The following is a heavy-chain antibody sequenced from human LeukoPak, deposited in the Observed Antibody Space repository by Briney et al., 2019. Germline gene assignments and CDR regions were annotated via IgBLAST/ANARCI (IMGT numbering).Heavy chain of an antibody. CDR3: ARGGLGIAAADNRIPPVGQWELLSRSLDY. CDR1: GYTFTSYG. D-gene: IGHD6-13*01. CDR2: ISAYNGNT. Sequence: GASVKVSCKASGYTFTSYGISWVRQAPGQGLEWMGWISAYNGNTNYAQKLKGRVTMTTDTSTSTAYMQLRSLRSDDTAVYYCARGGLGIAAADNRIPPVGQWELLSRSLDYWGQGSLVTVSS. V-gene: IGHV1-18*01. J-gene: IGHJ4*02.